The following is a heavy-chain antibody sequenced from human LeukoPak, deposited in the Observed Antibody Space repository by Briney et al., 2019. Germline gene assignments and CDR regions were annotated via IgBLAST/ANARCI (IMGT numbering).Heavy chain of an antibody. D-gene: IGHD6-19*01. CDR1: GGTFSSYA. J-gene: IGHJ3*02. CDR3: ARAHAGYSSGWYLGDAFDI. Sequence: VASVKVSCKASGGTFSSYAISWVRQAPGQGLEWMGGIIPIFGTANYAQKFQGRVTITADKSTSTAYMELSSLRSEDTAVYYCARAHAGYSSGWYLGDAFDIWGQGTMVTVSS. CDR2: IIPIFGTA. V-gene: IGHV1-69*06.